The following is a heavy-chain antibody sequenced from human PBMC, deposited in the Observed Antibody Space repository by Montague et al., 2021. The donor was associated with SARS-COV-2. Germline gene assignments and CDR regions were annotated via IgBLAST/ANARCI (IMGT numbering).Heavy chain of an antibody. D-gene: IGHD6-19*01. Sequence: SLRLSCAASGFTFSNYNMNWVRQAPGKGLEWVSSISSDSRNRYDADSVKGRFTISRDNTKKSPYLQMSSLRVEDTAVYYCARDMEQWLAAGWFFGMDVWGQGTTVTVSS. V-gene: IGHV3-21*01. CDR1: GFTFSNYN. J-gene: IGHJ6*02. CDR2: ISSDSRNR. CDR3: ARDMEQWLAAGWFFGMDV.